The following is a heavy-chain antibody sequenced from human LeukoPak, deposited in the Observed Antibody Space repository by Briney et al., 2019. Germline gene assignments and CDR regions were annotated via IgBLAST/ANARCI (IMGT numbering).Heavy chain of an antibody. D-gene: IGHD2-8*01. CDR1: GGSVSSGSYF. J-gene: IGHJ5*02. V-gene: IGHV4-61*02. CDR3: ARRFNGGFDP. Sequence: SETLSLTCTVSGGSVSSGSYFWNWIRQPAGKGLEWIGRIYTTGSTNINPSLESRVTISLDKSKNVFSLRLTSVTAADTAIYYCARRFNGGFDPWGQGTLVTVSS. CDR2: IYTTGST.